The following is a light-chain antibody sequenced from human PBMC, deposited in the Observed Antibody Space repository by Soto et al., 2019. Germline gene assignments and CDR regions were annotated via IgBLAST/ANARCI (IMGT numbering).Light chain of an antibody. CDR1: QNINNY. CDR3: QQYENLPT. Sequence: DIQITQSPSALFSSVRARVTITCQASQNINNYLNWYQQKPGRAPKLLIYDASNLEAGVPSRFRGSGSGTDFTFTISRLQPEDIATYYCQQYENLPTFGQGTRLEIK. V-gene: IGKV1-33*01. CDR2: DAS. J-gene: IGKJ5*01.